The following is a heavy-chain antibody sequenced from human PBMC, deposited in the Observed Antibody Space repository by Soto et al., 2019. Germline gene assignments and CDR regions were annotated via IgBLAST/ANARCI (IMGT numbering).Heavy chain of an antibody. D-gene: IGHD4-17*01. Sequence: PSETLSLTCTVSGGSISTFYWSWIRQPPGKGLEWDGNVLSRGSTIYNPSLKSRVTISVDTSKSQFSLRLSSVTAADAAVYYCARHGPDYGDYEFFFQHWGQGTLVTVSS. V-gene: IGHV4-59*08. J-gene: IGHJ1*01. CDR3: ARHGPDYGDYEFFFQH. CDR2: VLSRGST. CDR1: GGSISTFY.